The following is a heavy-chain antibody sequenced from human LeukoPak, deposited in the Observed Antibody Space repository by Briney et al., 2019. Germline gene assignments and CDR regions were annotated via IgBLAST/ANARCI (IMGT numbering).Heavy chain of an antibody. CDR1: VFTFSSFA. D-gene: IGHD3-9*01. CDR3: AKRDFEFLTGYYAYFDF. J-gene: IGHJ4*02. Sequence: GGSLRLSCAASVFTFSSFAMSWVRQAPGKGLEWVSGISGSGGITYYADSVKGRFTVSRDNSKNTLYLQMNSLRAEDTAVYYCAKRDFEFLTGYYAYFDFWGQGTLVTVSS. CDR2: ISGSGGIT. V-gene: IGHV3-23*01.